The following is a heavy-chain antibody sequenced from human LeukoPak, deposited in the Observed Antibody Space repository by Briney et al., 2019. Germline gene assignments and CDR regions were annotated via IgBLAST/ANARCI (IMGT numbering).Heavy chain of an antibody. Sequence: GGTLRLSCAASGFTFSSYGMSWVRQAPGKGLEWVSAISGSGGSTYYADSVKGRFTISRDNAKNSLYLQMNSLRAEDTAVYYCLRGVVITDYWGQGTLVTVSS. CDR2: ISGSGGST. D-gene: IGHD3-22*01. CDR3: LRGVVITDY. J-gene: IGHJ4*02. CDR1: GFTFSSYG. V-gene: IGHV3-23*01.